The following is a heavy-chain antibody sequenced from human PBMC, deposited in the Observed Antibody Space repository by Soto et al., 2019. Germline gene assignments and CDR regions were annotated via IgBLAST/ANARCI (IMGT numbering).Heavy chain of an antibody. Sequence: SGGSLRLSCTVSGFTVSSNSMNWVRQAPGKGLEWVSVLYSDDNTYYADSVKGRFTIFRDISKNTVYLHMNRLRVEDTAVYFCARDRGDRIGYLFDFWGQGNLVTVSS. D-gene: IGHD3-22*01. V-gene: IGHV3-66*01. CDR1: GFTVSSNS. CDR2: LYSDDNT. J-gene: IGHJ4*02. CDR3: ARDRGDRIGYLFDF.